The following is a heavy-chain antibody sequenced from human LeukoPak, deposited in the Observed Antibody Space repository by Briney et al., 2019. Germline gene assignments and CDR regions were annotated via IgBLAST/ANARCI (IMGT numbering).Heavy chain of an antibody. J-gene: IGHJ3*02. D-gene: IGHD6-6*01. V-gene: IGHV3-23*01. Sequence: PGGSLRLSCAASGFTFSSYAMNWVRQAPGKGLEWVSSISSSSSYIYYADSVKGRFTISRDNSKNTLYLQMNSLRAEDTAVYYCAKNHWQLVRGDAFDIWGQGTMVTVSS. CDR1: GFTFSSYA. CDR2: ISSSSSYI. CDR3: AKNHWQLVRGDAFDI.